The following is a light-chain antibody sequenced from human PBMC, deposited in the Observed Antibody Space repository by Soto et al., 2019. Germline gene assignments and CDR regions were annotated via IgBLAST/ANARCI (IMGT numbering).Light chain of an antibody. CDR2: DAS. Sequence: DIQMTQSPSTLSASVGDRVTITCRASQSISSWLVWYQQKPGKAPKLLIYDASSLESGVPSRFSGSGSGTEFTLTISSLQPDDFATYYCQQYNSYSPVLTFGGGTKVEIK. J-gene: IGKJ4*01. V-gene: IGKV1-5*01. CDR3: QQYNSYSPVLT. CDR1: QSISSW.